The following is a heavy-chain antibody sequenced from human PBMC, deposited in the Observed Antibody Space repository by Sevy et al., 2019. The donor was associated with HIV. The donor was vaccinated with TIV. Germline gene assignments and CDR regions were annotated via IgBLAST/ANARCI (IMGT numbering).Heavy chain of an antibody. V-gene: IGHV3-30*09. Sequence: GGSLRLSCAASGFTFRSFSMHWVRQAPGKWLEWVTTVSNDGSNTYYADPVKGRFAVFRDNSRNLLNLQMNNLRPEDTAVYYCALERLSSDVAEYFQNWGQGTPVTVSS. CDR2: VSNDGSNT. D-gene: IGHD1-1*01. J-gene: IGHJ1*01. CDR3: ALERLSSDVAEYFQN. CDR1: GFTFRSFS.